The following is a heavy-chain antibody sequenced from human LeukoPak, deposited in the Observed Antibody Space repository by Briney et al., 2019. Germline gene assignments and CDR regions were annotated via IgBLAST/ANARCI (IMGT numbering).Heavy chain of an antibody. CDR2: IYSGGST. CDR3: TVVQHY. J-gene: IGHJ4*02. D-gene: IGHD1-1*01. Sequence: GGSLRLSCAASGFTFSSYTVNWIRQAPGKGLEWVSVIYSGGSTYYADSVKGRFTISRDNSKNTLYLQMNSLRAEDTAVYYCTVVQHYWGQGTLVTVSS. V-gene: IGHV3-53*01. CDR1: GFTFSSYT.